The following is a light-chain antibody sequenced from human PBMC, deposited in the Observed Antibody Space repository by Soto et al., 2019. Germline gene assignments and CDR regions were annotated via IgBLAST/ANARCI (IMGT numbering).Light chain of an antibody. J-gene: IGKJ1*01. Sequence: DIQMTQSPSSLSASVVDRVTITCRASQSISRYLNWYQQKPGKAPKLLIYAASNLQSGVPSTFSGSGPGTDFTLTISSLQPEDSSTYYCQQSYTTPWTFGQGTKVDIK. CDR3: QQSYTTPWT. V-gene: IGKV1-39*01. CDR2: AAS. CDR1: QSISRY.